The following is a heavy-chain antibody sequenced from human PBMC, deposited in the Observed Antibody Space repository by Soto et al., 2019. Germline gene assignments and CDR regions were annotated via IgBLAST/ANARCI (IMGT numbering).Heavy chain of an antibody. Sequence: GESLKISCKGSGYSFTSYWIGWVRQMPGKGLEWMGIIYPGDSDTRYSPSFQGQVTISADMSISTAYLQWSSLKASVTAMYNCARRGNSSGWYPFDYWGQRTLVTVSS. CDR3: ARRGNSSGWYPFDY. V-gene: IGHV5-51*01. J-gene: IGHJ4*02. D-gene: IGHD6-19*01. CDR1: GYSFTSYW. CDR2: IYPGDSDT.